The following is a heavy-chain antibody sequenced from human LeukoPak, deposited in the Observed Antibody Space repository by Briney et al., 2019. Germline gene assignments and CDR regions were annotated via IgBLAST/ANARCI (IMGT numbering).Heavy chain of an antibody. CDR2: INPSDDST. CDR1: GHTFNSSY. D-gene: IGHD3-22*01. CDR3: ARAYYESSAYRHAVYFDY. Sequence: ASVKVSCKASGHTFNSSYMHRVRQAPGQGLEWMGLINPSDDSTRYAQKFQGRVTMTKDTSTNTVYMHLSSLSSDDTAVYYCARAYYESSAYRHAVYFDYWGQGTLVTVSS. J-gene: IGHJ4*02. V-gene: IGHV1-46*02.